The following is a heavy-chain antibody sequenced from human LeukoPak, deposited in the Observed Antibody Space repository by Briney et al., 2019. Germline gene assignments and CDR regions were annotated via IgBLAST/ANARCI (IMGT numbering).Heavy chain of an antibody. CDR1: GFTVSSNY. D-gene: IGHD3-10*01. J-gene: IGHJ4*02. V-gene: IGHV3-53*01. CDR2: IYSGGST. Sequence: GGSLRLSCAASGFTVSSNYMSWVRQAPGKGLEWVSVIYSGGSTYYADSVKGRLTISRDNSKNTLYLQMNSLRAEDTAVYYCARVDGSGSDDYWGQGTLVTVSS. CDR3: ARVDGSGSDDY.